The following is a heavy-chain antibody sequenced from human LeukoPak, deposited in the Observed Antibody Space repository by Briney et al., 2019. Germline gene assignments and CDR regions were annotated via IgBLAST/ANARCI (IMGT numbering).Heavy chain of an antibody. V-gene: IGHV1-18*01. D-gene: IGHD6-19*01. Sequence: GASVKVSCKASGYTFTSYGISWVRQAPGQGLEWMGWISAYNGNTNYAQKLQGRVTMTTDTSTSTAYMELRSLRSNDTAVYYCARGKDKYSSGCPYDYWGQGTLVTVSS. CDR2: ISAYNGNT. CDR1: GYTFTSYG. J-gene: IGHJ4*02. CDR3: ARGKDKYSSGCPYDY.